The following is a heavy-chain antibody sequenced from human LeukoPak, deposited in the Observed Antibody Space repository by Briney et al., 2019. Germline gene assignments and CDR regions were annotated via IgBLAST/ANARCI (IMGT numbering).Heavy chain of an antibody. D-gene: IGHD1-26*01. V-gene: IGHV4-59*08. J-gene: IGHJ4*02. Sequence: SETLSLTCTVSGGSISSYYWSWIRQPTGKGLEWIGYIFYSGSTNYNTSLKSRVNISVDTSNNQLSLKLRSVTAADTAVYYCARQRGRWDSFDYWGQGTLVTVSS. CDR3: ARQRGRWDSFDY. CDR2: IFYSGST. CDR1: GGSISSYY.